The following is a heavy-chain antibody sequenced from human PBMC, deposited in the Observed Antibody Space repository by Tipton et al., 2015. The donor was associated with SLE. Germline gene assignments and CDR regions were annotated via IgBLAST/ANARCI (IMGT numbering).Heavy chain of an antibody. V-gene: IGHV3-30*03. CDR2: ISYDGINK. Sequence: SLRLSCAASGFAFNNYWMTWVRQAPGKGPEWLALISYDGINKYYADSVKGRFTVSRDNPKKTLYLEMNSLRAEDTAVYYCLLPDDAFDIWGQGTKVTVSS. CDR1: GFAFNNYW. D-gene: IGHD2-15*01. CDR3: LLPDDAFDI. J-gene: IGHJ3*02.